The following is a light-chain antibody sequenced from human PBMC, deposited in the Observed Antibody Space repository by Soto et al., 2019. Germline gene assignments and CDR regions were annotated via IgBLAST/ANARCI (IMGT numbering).Light chain of an antibody. J-gene: IGKJ1*01. CDR2: AAS. CDR1: QSVSSTY. CDR3: QHYGTSPRP. V-gene: IGKV3-20*01. Sequence: EIVLTQSPGTLSLFPGERATFSCRASQSVSSTYLAWYPQKPGQAPRLLIYAASTRATGIPDRFSGSGSGRDFTLTISRLEPEDAAVYYCQHYGTSPRPFGQGTKVEIK.